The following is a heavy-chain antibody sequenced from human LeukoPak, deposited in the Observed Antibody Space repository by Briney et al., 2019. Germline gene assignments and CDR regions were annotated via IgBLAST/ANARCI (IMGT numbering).Heavy chain of an antibody. V-gene: IGHV3-30*02. CDR2: IRYDGSNK. CDR3: AQGDIVVAPGDAFDS. CDR1: GFTFSSYG. J-gene: IGHJ3*02. D-gene: IGHD2-2*01. Sequence: PGGSLRLSCAASGFTFSSYGMHWVRQAPGKGLEWVAFIRYDGSNKYYADSVKGRFTISRDNSKNTLYLQMNSLRAEDTAVYYCAQGDIVVAPGDAFDSWGQGTMVTVSS.